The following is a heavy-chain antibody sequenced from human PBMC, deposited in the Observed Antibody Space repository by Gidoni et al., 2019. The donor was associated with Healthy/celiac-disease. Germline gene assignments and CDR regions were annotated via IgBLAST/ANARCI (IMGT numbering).Heavy chain of an antibody. Sequence: QVQLQESGPGLVKPSETLSLTCTVSGGSISSYYWSWLRQPAGKGLEWIGRIYTSGGTNYNPSLKSRVTMSVDTSKNQFSLKLSSVTAADTAVYYCARAGVGYYSSGSEPKFDYWGQGTLVTVSS. CDR3: ARAGVGYYSSGSEPKFDY. CDR2: IYTSGGT. D-gene: IGHD6-19*01. CDR1: GGSISSYY. J-gene: IGHJ4*02. V-gene: IGHV4-4*07.